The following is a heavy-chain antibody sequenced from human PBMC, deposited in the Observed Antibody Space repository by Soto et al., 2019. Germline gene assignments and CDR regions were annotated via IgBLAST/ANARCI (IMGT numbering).Heavy chain of an antibody. D-gene: IGHD2-8*02. CDR3: GVVCWGMQQSYYFYH. CDR2: IWYDGSNK. J-gene: IGHJ4*02. V-gene: IGHV3-33*01. Sequence: QVQLVESGGGVVQPGRSLRLSCAASGFTFSGYGMHWVRQAPGKGLEWVAVIWYDGSNKYYADSVKGRFTISRDNSKNAMYLPMNSLRAYYTAVDYSGVVCWGMQQSYYFYHWGQGNLVTVS. CDR1: GFTFSGYG.